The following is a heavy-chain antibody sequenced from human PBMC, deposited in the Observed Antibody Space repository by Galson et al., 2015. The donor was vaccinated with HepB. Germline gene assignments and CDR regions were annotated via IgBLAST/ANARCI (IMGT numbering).Heavy chain of an antibody. Sequence: LRLSCAASGFTFSSYWMHWVRQAPGKGLVWVSRISSDGCSTSYADSVKGRFTISRDNAKNTLYLQMNSLRAEDTAVYYCARDNYYYDSSGFIFWGQGTLVTVSS. J-gene: IGHJ4*02. CDR2: ISSDGCST. D-gene: IGHD3-22*01. V-gene: IGHV3-74*01. CDR1: GFTFSSYW. CDR3: ARDNYYYDSSGFIF.